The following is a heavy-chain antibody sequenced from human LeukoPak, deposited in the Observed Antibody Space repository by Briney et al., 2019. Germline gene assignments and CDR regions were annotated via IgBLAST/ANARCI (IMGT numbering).Heavy chain of an antibody. D-gene: IGHD1-7*01. J-gene: IGHJ4*02. Sequence: GGSLRLSCAASGFTFSSYAMHWVRQAPGKGLEWVAVISYDGSNKYYADSVKGRFTISRDNSKNTLYLQMNSLRAEDTAVYYCARERGKLPPNYFDYWGQGTLVTVSS. CDR2: ISYDGSNK. CDR3: ARERGKLPPNYFDY. CDR1: GFTFSSYA. V-gene: IGHV3-30*04.